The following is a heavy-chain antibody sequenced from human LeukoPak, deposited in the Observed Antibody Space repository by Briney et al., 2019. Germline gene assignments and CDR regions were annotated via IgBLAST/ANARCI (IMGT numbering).Heavy chain of an antibody. CDR3: ARVYSGYDRPSFDY. Sequence: GGPLTLSCAASGLTLSMYWMSWVRQAPGKGLEWVANIKQDGSEKYYVDSVKGRFTISRDNAKNSLYLQMNSLRAEDTAIYYCARVYSGYDRPSFDYWGQGTLVTVSS. V-gene: IGHV3-7*01. D-gene: IGHD5-12*01. CDR2: IKQDGSEK. J-gene: IGHJ4*02. CDR1: GLTLSMYW.